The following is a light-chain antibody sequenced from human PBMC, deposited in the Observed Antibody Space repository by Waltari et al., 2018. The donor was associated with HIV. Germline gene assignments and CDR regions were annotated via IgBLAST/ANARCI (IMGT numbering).Light chain of an antibody. CDR2: WAS. Sequence: DIVMTQSPDSLPVSLGEQATIPSKSSRSVLYSSNNKNYLAWYQQKQGQPPKLLIYWASTRESGVPDRFSGSGSGTDFTLTISSLQAEDVAVYYCQQYYSTPLTFGQGTRLEIK. V-gene: IGKV4-1*01. CDR3: QQYYSTPLT. J-gene: IGKJ5*01. CDR1: RSVLYSSNNKNY.